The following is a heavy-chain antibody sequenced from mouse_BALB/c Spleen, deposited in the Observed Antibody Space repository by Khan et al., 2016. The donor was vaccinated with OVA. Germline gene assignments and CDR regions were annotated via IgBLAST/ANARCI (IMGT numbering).Heavy chain of an antibody. D-gene: IGHD2-4*01. CDR3: ARRGYDYGRGALFAY. J-gene: IGHJ3*01. V-gene: IGHV2-2*02. CDR2: IWSAGST. CDR1: GFSLNNYS. Sequence: VQLQESGPGLVQPSQSLSITCTVSGFSLNNYSVHWVRQSPGKGLEWLGVIWSAGSTDYNAAFISRLTISKDNSRSQVFFKMNSLQPNDTAIYYSARRGYDYGRGALFAYWGQGTLVTVSA.